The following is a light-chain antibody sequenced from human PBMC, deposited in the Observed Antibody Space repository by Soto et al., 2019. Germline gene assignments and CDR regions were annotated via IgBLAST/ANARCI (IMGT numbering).Light chain of an antibody. V-gene: IGKV1-39*01. J-gene: IGKJ1*01. CDR1: QSISIY. CDR2: AAS. Sequence: IQMTQSPSSLSASVGDRVTITCRASQSISIYLNWYQQKPGKAPNLLIYAASSLQSGVPSRSSGSGSGTDFTLTISSLQPEDFATYYCQQSYSTPRTFGQGTKVEIK. CDR3: QQSYSTPRT.